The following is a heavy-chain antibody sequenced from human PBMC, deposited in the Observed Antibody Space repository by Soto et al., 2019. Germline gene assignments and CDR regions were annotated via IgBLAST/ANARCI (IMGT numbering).Heavy chain of an antibody. J-gene: IGHJ5*02. CDR3: ARVFSDSSSFFDP. Sequence: SETLSLTCTVSGGSISSYYWSWIRQPPGKGLEWIGYIYYSGSTDYNPSLKSRVTISVDTSKNQFSLKLSSVTAADTAVYYCARVFSDSSSFFDPWGQGTLVTVSS. D-gene: IGHD6-13*01. CDR1: GGSISSYY. V-gene: IGHV4-59*06. CDR2: IYYSGST.